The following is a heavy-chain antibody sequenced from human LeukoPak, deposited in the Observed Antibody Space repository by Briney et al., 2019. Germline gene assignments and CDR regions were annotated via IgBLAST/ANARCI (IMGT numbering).Heavy chain of an antibody. CDR1: GGTFSSYA. Sequence: GSSVKVSCKASGGTFSSYAISWVRQAPGQGLEWMGGIIPIFGTANYAQKFQGRVTITTDESTSTAYMELSSLRSEDTAVYYCARDRGPSGYYDSSGYSPFDYWGQGTLVTVSS. J-gene: IGHJ4*02. CDR3: ARDRGPSGYYDSSGYSPFDY. D-gene: IGHD3-22*01. CDR2: IIPIFGTA. V-gene: IGHV1-69*05.